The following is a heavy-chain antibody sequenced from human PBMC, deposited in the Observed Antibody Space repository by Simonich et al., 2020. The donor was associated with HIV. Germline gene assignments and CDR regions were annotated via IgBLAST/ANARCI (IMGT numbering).Heavy chain of an antibody. J-gene: IGHJ4*02. V-gene: IGHV3-30*07. D-gene: IGHD3-16*01. CDR2: ISYDGSNK. CDR1: GFTFSSYA. CDR3: ASGGSISSVWADDY. Sequence: QVQLVESGGGVVQPGRSLRLSCAASGFTFSSYAMHWVRQAPGKGLEWVAVISYDGSNKYYADSVKGRITISRDNSKNTLYLQMNSLSAEDTAVYYCASGGSISSVWADDYWGQGTLVTVSS.